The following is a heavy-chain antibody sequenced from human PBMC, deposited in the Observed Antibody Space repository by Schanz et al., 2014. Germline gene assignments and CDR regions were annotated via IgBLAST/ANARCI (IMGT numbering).Heavy chain of an antibody. V-gene: IGHV1-69*04. CDR2: IIPILGIA. CDR3: ARAPTAYCSDTSCLVTPFDY. Sequence: QVQLVQSGAEVKKPGASVKVSCKASGYTFTRYGINWVRQAPGQGLEWMGRIIPILGIANYAQKFQGRVSITADRSTSTACMELSRLRSEDSAVYYCARAPTAYCSDTSCLVTPFDYWGQGTLVTVSS. J-gene: IGHJ4*02. CDR1: GYTFTRYG. D-gene: IGHD2-2*01.